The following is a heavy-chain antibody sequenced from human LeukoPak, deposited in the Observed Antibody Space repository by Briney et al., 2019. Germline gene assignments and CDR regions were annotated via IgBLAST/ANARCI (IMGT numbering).Heavy chain of an antibody. V-gene: IGHV4-39*01. J-gene: IGHJ4*02. Sequence: SETLSLTCTLSVGSISSSSYYWGWIRQPPGKGLEWIGSIYYSGSTNNNPSLKIRVTISVDTSKNQFSLKLSSVTAADTAVYYCARRRTMFGYFAGEFDYWGQGTLVTVSS. D-gene: IGHD3-10*02. CDR2: IYYSGST. CDR3: ARRRTMFGYFAGEFDY. CDR1: VGSISSSSYY.